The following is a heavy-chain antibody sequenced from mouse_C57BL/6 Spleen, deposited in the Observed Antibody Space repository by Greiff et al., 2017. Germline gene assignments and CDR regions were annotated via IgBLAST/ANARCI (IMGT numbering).Heavy chain of an antibody. V-gene: IGHV1-66*01. CDR2: IYPGSGNT. CDR3: ARGDGTRWYCDV. CDR1: GYSFTSYY. Sequence: VTLQESGPELVKPGASVKISCKASGYSFTSYYIHWVKQRPGQGLEWIGWIYPGSGNTKYNEKFKGKAALTADTSSSTAYMQLSSLTSEDSAVYYCARGDGTRWYCDVWGTGTTVTVSS. J-gene: IGHJ1*03. D-gene: IGHD4-1*01.